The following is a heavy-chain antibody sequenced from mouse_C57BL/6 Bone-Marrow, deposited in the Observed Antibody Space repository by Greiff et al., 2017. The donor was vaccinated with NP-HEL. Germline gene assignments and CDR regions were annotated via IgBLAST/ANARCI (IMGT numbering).Heavy chain of an antibody. D-gene: IGHD1-1*01. V-gene: IGHV2-2*01. CDR1: GFSLTSYG. CDR2: IWSGGST. CDR3: ARNSGLYGSSFDY. J-gene: IGHJ2*01. Sequence: VKLMESGPGLVQPSQSLSITCTVSGFSLTSYGVHWVRQSPGKGLEWLGVIWSGGSTDYNAAFISRLIISKDNSKSQVFFKMNSLQADDTAIYYCARNSGLYGSSFDYWGQGTTLTVSS.